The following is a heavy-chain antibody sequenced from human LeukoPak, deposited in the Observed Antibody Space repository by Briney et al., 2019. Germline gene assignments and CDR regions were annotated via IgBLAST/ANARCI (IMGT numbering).Heavy chain of an antibody. CDR2: IDNDGSST. CDR3: ARRAGAYSHPYDY. Sequence: PGGSLRLSCAASGFTFSSRWMHWVRQAPGKGLVWVSRIDNDGSSTVYADSVEGRFTISRDNSKNTLYLQMNSLRAEDTAVYYCARRAGAYSHPYDYWGQGTLVTVSS. V-gene: IGHV3-74*01. J-gene: IGHJ4*02. D-gene: IGHD4/OR15-4a*01. CDR1: GFTFSSRW.